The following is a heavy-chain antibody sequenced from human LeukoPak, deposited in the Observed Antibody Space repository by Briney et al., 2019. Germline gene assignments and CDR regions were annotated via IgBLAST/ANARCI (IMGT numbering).Heavy chain of an antibody. D-gene: IGHD2-2*01. J-gene: IGHJ4*02. CDR1: GFPFSSYG. CDR2: IWYDGTNK. CDR3: ARDYCSSTSCLFDY. V-gene: IGHV3-33*01. Sequence: GSLRLSFAASGFPFSSYGMHWVRPAPGKGLEWGALIWYDGTNKYYADSVKGRFTISRDNSKNTLYLQMNSLRAEDTAVYYCARDYCSSTSCLFDYWGQGTLVTVSS.